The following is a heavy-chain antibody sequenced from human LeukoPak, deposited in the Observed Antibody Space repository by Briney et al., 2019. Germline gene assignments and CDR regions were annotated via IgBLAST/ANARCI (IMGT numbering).Heavy chain of an antibody. D-gene: IGHD1-26*01. CDR1: GYTFTGYY. CDR2: INPNSGST. Sequence: GASVKVSCKASGYTFTGYYMHWVRQAPGQGLEWMGWINPNSGSTNYAQKFQGRVTMTRDTSISTAYMDLSRLRSDDTAVYYCATGVWWELDSVAHPDYWGQGTLVTVSS. CDR3: ATGVWWELDSVAHPDY. J-gene: IGHJ4*02. V-gene: IGHV1-2*02.